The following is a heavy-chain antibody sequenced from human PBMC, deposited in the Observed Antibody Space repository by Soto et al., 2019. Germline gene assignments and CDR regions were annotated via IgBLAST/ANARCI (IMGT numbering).Heavy chain of an antibody. CDR2: ISGSGVST. D-gene: IGHD7-27*01. J-gene: IGHJ4*02. CDR3: AKDSNWGWGFGY. V-gene: IGHV3-23*01. Sequence: EVQLLESGGGLVQPGGSLRLSCAASGFTFSTSVMSWVRQAPGKGLEWVSSISGSGVSTYYADSVKGRFTISRDNSKNTLSLQMNSLRGEDPAVYYCAKDSNWGWGFGYWGQGTLVTVSS. CDR1: GFTFSTSV.